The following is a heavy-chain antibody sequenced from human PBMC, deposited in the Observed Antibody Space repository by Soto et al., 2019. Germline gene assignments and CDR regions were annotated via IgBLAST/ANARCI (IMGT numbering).Heavy chain of an antibody. D-gene: IGHD2-15*01. CDR3: ARLSRRGESRRWYG. J-gene: IGHJ4*02. CDR1: RFTFSDHY. V-gene: IGHV3-72*01. CDR2: IRDKANIYTT. Sequence: GSLRLSCXASRFTFSDHYIDWVRQTPLNGLEWVGRIRDKANIYTTEYAASVKGRFTISRDDSHNSLYLQMDSLKTEDTAVYYCARLSRRGESRRWYGWGQGTLVTVSS.